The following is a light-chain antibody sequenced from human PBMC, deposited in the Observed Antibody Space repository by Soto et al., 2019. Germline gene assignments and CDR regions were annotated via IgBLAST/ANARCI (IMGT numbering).Light chain of an antibody. Sequence: DIQMTQSPSSLSASVGDRVTITCRASRSIGSYLNWYQHKPGKAPKVLIYAASSLQSGVPSRFSGSGSGTDFTLTISSLQPEDFATYYCQQSYNTPWTFGQGTKVEIK. V-gene: IGKV1-39*01. CDR3: QQSYNTPWT. CDR2: AAS. J-gene: IGKJ1*01. CDR1: RSIGSY.